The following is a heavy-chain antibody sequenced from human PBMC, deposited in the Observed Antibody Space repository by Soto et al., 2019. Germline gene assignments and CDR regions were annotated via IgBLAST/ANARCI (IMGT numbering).Heavy chain of an antibody. CDR3: AMVRGVIIFDY. Sequence: SVKVSCKASGGTFSSYAISWVRQAPGQGLEWMGGIIPIFGTANYAQKFQGRVTITAEESTSTAYMELSSLRSEDTAVYYCAMVRGVIIFDYWGQGTLVTVSS. J-gene: IGHJ4*02. V-gene: IGHV1-69*13. CDR1: GGTFSSYA. D-gene: IGHD3-10*01. CDR2: IIPIFGTA.